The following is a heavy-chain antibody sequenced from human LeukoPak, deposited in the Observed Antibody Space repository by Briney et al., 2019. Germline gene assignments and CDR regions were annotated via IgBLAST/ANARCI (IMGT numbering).Heavy chain of an antibody. D-gene: IGHD5-24*01. CDR1: GGSISSYY. CDR3: VRGDGYNSPFDY. Sequence: SETLSLTCTVSGGSISSYYWSWIRQPPGKGLEWIGYIYYSGSTNYNPSLKSRVTISVDTSKNQFSLKLSSVTAADTAVYYCVRGDGYNSPFDYWGQGTLVTVSS. V-gene: IGHV4-59*01. CDR2: IYYSGST. J-gene: IGHJ4*02.